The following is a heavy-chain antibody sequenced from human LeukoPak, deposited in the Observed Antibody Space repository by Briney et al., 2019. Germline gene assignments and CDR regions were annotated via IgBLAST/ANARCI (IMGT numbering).Heavy chain of an antibody. J-gene: IGHJ4*02. Sequence: SSETLSLTCAVYGGSFSGYYWSWIRQPPGKGLEWIGEINHSGSTNYNPSLKSRVTISVDTSKNQFSLKLSSVTAADTAVYYCARQKQWLAHFDYWGQGTLVTVSS. D-gene: IGHD6-19*01. CDR3: ARQKQWLAHFDY. V-gene: IGHV4-34*01. CDR2: INHSGST. CDR1: GGSFSGYY.